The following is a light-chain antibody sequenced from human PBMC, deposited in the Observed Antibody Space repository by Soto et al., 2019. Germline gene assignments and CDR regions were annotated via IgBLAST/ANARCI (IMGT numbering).Light chain of an antibody. J-gene: IGKJ1*01. Sequence: EVVLTQSPGTLSLSPGERATLSCRASQSVSSNSLAWYQHKPGQAPRLLIYGAFSRATSIPDRFSGSGSGTDFTLTITRLEPEDFAVYFCQQYGRSPRTFGQGTKVEIK. CDR1: QSVSSNS. CDR2: GAF. V-gene: IGKV3-20*01. CDR3: QQYGRSPRT.